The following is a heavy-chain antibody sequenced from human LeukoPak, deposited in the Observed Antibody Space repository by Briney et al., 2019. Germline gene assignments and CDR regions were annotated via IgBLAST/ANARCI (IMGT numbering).Heavy chain of an antibody. D-gene: IGHD4-17*01. V-gene: IGHV4-34*01. Sequence: SETLSLTCAVYGGSFSGYYWSWIRQPPGKGLEWVGEINHSGSTNYNPSLKSRVTMSVDTSKNQFSLKLSSVTAADTAVYYCASGATTADDYYYYYGMDVWGQGTTVTVSS. CDR1: GGSFSGYY. CDR3: ASGATTADDYYYYYGMDV. J-gene: IGHJ6*02. CDR2: INHSGST.